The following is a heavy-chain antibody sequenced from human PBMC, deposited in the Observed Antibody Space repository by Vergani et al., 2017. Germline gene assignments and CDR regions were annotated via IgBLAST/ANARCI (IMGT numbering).Heavy chain of an antibody. CDR1: GFRFSSYG. J-gene: IGHJ4*02. CDR3: AKDLDDYVWGSYHPGDY. Sequence: QVQLVESGGGVVQPGRSLRLSCAASGFRFSSYGMNWVRQAPGKGLEWVAVIWYDGRNKYYADSVKGRFTISRDNSQNTVNLQMNSLRVDDTAVYYCAKDLDDYVWGSYHPGDYWGRGTLVTVSS. D-gene: IGHD3-16*02. V-gene: IGHV3-33*06. CDR2: IWYDGRNK.